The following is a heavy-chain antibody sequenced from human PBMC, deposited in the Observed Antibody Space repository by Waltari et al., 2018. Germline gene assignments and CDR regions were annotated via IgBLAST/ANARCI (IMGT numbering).Heavy chain of an antibody. CDR2: ISYDGSKK. CDR3: AKDPWGSDAFDI. V-gene: IGHV3-30*18. D-gene: IGHD1-26*01. CDR1: GFTFSSHG. J-gene: IGHJ3*02. Sequence: QVQLVESGGGVVQPGRSLRLSCAASGFTFSSHGMHWVRQAPGKGLEWVAVISYDGSKKYYADSVKGRFTISRDNSKNTLYLQMNSLRAEDTAVYYCAKDPWGSDAFDIWGQGTMVTVSS.